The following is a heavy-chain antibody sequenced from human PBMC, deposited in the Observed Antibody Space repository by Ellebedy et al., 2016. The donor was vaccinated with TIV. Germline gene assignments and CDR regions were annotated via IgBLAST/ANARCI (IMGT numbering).Heavy chain of an antibody. CDR2: ISVYNGDT. CDR3: ARGTYSSSWYGMDF. CDR1: SYTFTSSG. D-gene: IGHD6-13*01. Sequence: AASVKVSCKASSYTFTSSGLSWVRQAPGQGLEWMGYISVYNGDTHYTQKFQGRVTMTTDTSTSTAYMELSSLRSEDTAVYYCARGTYSSSWYGMDFWGQGTPVTVSS. J-gene: IGHJ4*02. V-gene: IGHV1-18*04.